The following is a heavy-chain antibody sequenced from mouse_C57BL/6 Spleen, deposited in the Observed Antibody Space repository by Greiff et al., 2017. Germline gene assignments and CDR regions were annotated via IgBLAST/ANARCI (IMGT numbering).Heavy chain of an antibody. CDR2: IHPSASDT. CDR1: GYTFTSYW. Sequence: QVQLQQPGAELVKPGASVKVSCKASGYTFTSYWMHWVKQRPGQGLEWIGRIHPSASDTNYNQKFKGKATLTVDKSSSTAYMQLSSLTSEDSAVYYCAISGYSLYYYAMDYWGQGTSVTVSS. V-gene: IGHV1-74*01. CDR3: AISGYSLYYYAMDY. D-gene: IGHD2-3*01. J-gene: IGHJ4*01.